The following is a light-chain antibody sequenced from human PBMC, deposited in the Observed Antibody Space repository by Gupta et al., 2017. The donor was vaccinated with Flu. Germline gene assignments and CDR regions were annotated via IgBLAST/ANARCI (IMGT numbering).Light chain of an antibody. CDR1: QRISRY. J-gene: IGKJ4*01. Sequence: ITCRASQRISRYLNWYQQKAGKAPKLLIYAASSLQSGVPSRFSGSGSGTDFTLTIASLQPEDSATYYCQQSYSFLTFGGGTKVEIK. CDR3: QQSYSFLT. V-gene: IGKV1-39*01. CDR2: AAS.